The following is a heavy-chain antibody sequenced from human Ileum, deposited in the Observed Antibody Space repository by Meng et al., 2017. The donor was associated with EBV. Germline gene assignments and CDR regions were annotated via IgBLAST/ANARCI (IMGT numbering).Heavy chain of an antibody. CDR2: VHHTGAT. J-gene: IGHJ4*02. CDR3: ARGYSYSYYFYFDY. D-gene: IGHD1-26*01. V-gene: IGHV4-61*01. CDR1: GGSGTSGTYH. Sequence: QVQLEASGPGPSAPADTLSPSCTGSGGSGTSGTYHWSWLRQPPGSRLEFIGYVHHTGATNYHPSLVRRATVSVDTSKSQFSLHLTSVTAADTAVYYCARGYSYSYYFYFDYWGQGILVTVSS.